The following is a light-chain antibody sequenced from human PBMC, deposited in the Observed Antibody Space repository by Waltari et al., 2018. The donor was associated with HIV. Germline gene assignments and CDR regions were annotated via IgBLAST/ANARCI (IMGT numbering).Light chain of an antibody. CDR3: QQTYSVSIT. V-gene: IGKV1-39*01. CDR1: QNIKTF. Sequence: QLTQSPSSLSASLGDKVTITCRASQNIKTFLNWYQLRPGKAPRLLIYGVSGLPTGVPSRFTGGGSGAEFTLTINNLQPEDLASYFCQQTYSVSITFGPGTRVEI. CDR2: GVS. J-gene: IGKJ5*01.